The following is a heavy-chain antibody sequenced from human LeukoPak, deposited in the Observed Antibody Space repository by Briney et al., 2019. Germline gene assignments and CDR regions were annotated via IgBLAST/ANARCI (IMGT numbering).Heavy chain of an antibody. CDR2: IKQDGSEK. CDR3: ARDTTAAYYDFWSGYYFRGYYYYMDV. CDR1: GFTFSSYW. D-gene: IGHD3-3*01. V-gene: IGHV3-7*01. Sequence: GGSLRLSCAASGFTFSSYWMSWVRQAPGKGLEWVANIKQDGSEKYYVDSVKGRFTISRDNAKNSLYLQMNSLRAEDTAVYYCARDTTAAYYDFWSGYYFRGYYYYMDVWGKGTTVTVSS. J-gene: IGHJ6*03.